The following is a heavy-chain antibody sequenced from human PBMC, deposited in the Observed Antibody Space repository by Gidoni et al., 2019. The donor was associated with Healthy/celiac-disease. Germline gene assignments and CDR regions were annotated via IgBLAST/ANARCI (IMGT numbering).Heavy chain of an antibody. D-gene: IGHD3-3*01. V-gene: IGHV3-23*01. J-gene: IGHJ3*02. Sequence: EVQLLESGGGLVQPGGSLRLSCAASGFTFSSYAMSWVPHAPGKGLGWGSAISGSGGSTYYADSVKGRFTISRDNSKNTLYLQMNSLRAEDTAVYYCAKDLGNLYYDFWSGYYDKPKHDAFDIWGQGTMVTVSS. CDR3: AKDLGNLYYDFWSGYYDKPKHDAFDI. CDR1: GFTFSSYA. CDR2: ISGSGGST.